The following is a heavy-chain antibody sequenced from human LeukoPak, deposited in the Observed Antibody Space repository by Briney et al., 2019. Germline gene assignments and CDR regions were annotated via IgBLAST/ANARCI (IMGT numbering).Heavy chain of an antibody. CDR3: TTSPSLYRFDY. J-gene: IGHJ4*02. Sequence: SETLSLTCAVSGGSISSGGYSWSWIRQPPGKGLEWIGYIYHSGSTYYNPSLKSRVTISVDTSKNQFSLNLSSVTAADTAFYYCTTSPSLYRFDYWGQGTLVTVSS. CDR2: IYHSGST. CDR1: GGSISSGGYS. D-gene: IGHD1-1*01. V-gene: IGHV4-30-2*01.